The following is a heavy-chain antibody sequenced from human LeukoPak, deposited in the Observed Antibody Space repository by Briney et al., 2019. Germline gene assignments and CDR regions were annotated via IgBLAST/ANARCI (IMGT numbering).Heavy chain of an antibody. Sequence: GGSLRLSCAASGFAFSSYWMTWVRQAPGKGLEWVSNINGDGSIENYVHSVRGRFSIFRDNAKDALYLQLNSLRVDDTAIYYCARDPIVGDTGGGDYWGQGTLVTVSS. CDR1: GFAFSSYW. CDR2: INGDGSIE. D-gene: IGHD1-26*01. V-gene: IGHV3-7*01. J-gene: IGHJ4*02. CDR3: ARDPIVGDTGGGDY.